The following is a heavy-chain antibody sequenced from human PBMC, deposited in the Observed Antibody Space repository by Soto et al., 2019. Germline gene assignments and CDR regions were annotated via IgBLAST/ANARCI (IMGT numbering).Heavy chain of an antibody. CDR2: IDSDGSSA. Sequence: EVQLVESGGGLVQPGGYLRLSCAASGFTFSRYWIHWVRQAPGKGLVWVSRIDSDGSSAIYADSVKGRFTISRDNAKNTLYLQMNSLRAEDTAVYYCARGGDYHGYDIWGQGTMVTVSS. J-gene: IGHJ3*02. CDR3: ARGGDYHGYDI. V-gene: IGHV3-74*01. CDR1: GFTFSRYW. D-gene: IGHD2-21*02.